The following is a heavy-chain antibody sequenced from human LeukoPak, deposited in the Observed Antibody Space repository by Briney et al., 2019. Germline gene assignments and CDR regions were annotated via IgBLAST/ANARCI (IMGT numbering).Heavy chain of an antibody. CDR1: GFTFSSYS. Sequence: PGGSLRLSCAASGFTFSSYSMNWVRQAPGEGLEWVSYISSVTSAIHYADLMKGRFTMSRDNAKNSVYLQMNSLRTEDTAMYFCVSTPAIRRVDFWGQGTLVTVSS. CDR2: ISSVTSAI. J-gene: IGHJ4*02. D-gene: IGHD2-2*02. V-gene: IGHV3-48*04. CDR3: VSTPAIRRVDF.